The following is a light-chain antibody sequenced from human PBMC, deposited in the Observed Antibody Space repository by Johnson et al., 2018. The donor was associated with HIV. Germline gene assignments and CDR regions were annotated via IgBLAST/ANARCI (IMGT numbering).Light chain of an antibody. CDR2: DNN. CDR3: AARDSGLGSPYV. V-gene: IGLV1-51*01. CDR1: SSNIGNNY. J-gene: IGLJ1*01. Sequence: QSVLTQPPSVSAAPGQKVTVSCSGSSSNIGNNYVSWYQQLPGTAPKLLIYDNNKRPSGIPDRFSGSKSGTSATLGITGLQTGDEADYYCAARDSGLGSPYVFGTGTNVTVL.